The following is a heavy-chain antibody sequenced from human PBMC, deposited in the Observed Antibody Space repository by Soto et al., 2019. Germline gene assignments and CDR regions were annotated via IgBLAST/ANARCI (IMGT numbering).Heavy chain of an antibody. V-gene: IGHV3-64D*08. D-gene: IGHD6-19*01. CDR3: ALFYSSGWLFSHNTLDY. J-gene: IGHJ4*02. CDR2: ISSNGGST. Sequence: PGGSLRLSCSASGFTFSSYAMHWVRQAPGKGLEYVSAISSNGGSTYYADSVKGRFTISRDNSKNTLYLQMSSLRAEDTAVYYCALFYSSGWLFSHNTLDYWGQGTLVTVSS. CDR1: GFTFSSYA.